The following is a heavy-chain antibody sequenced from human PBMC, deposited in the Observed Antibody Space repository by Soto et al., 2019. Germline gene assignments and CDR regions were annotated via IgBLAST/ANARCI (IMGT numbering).Heavy chain of an antibody. CDR1: GFTFSSYA. V-gene: IGHV3-23*01. J-gene: IGHJ3*02. D-gene: IGHD2-15*01. CDR3: VVVVNAFDI. Sequence: GGSLRLSCAASGFTFSSYAMSWVRQAPGEGLEWVSAISGSGGSTYCADSVKGRFTISRDNSKNTLYLQMNSLRAEDTAVYYCVVVVNAFDIWGQGTMVTVSS. CDR2: ISGSGGST.